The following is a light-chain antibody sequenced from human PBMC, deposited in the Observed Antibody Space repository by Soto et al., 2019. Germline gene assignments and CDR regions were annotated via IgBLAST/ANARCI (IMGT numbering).Light chain of an antibody. CDR2: DAF. Sequence: IVLTQSPGTLSLSPGESATLSCRASRSLDSGQLAWYQQKVGRAPRLLIHDAFIRATGIPDRFSGSGSGTDFTLTINRVEPEDFAVYYCQQYGSSGPFGQGTKVDIK. V-gene: IGKV3-20*01. CDR1: RSLDSGQ. J-gene: IGKJ1*01. CDR3: QQYGSSGP.